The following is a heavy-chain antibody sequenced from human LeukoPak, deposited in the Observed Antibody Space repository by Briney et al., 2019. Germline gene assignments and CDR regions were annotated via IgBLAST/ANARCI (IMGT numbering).Heavy chain of an antibody. V-gene: IGHV4-39*07. CDR2: IYYSGSA. CDR1: GGSISSTIDY. Sequence: SETLSLTCTVSGGSISSTIDYWGWIRQPPGEGLEWIGTIYYSGSAYYNPSLKSRVTISVDTSKNQFSLKLSSVTAADTAVYYCARDLGADPYYFDNWGQGTLVSVSS. CDR3: ARDLGADPYYFDN. J-gene: IGHJ4*02.